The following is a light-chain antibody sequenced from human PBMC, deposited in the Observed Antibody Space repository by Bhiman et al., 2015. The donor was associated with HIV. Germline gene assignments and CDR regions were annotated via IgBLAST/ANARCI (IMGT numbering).Light chain of an antibody. CDR3: GTWDDSLRGAV. CDR2: ENN. J-gene: IGLJ2*01. V-gene: IGLV1-51*02. CDR1: TSNIGQNF. Sequence: QSVLTQPPSVSVAPGQTVTISCSGSTSNIGQNFLSWFQHVPGTAPKLLIYENNKRASGIPDRFSGSKSGTSGTLDVTGLQTGDEADYYCGTWDDSLRGAVFGGGTKLTVL.